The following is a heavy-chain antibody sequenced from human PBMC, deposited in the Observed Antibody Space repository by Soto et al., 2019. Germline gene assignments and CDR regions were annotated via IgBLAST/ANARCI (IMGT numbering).Heavy chain of an antibody. V-gene: IGHV4-31*03. Sequence: SETLSLTCTVSGGSISSGGYYWSWVRQHPGKGLEWIGYIYYSGSTYYNPSLKSRVTISVDTSKNQFSLKLSSVTAADTAVYYCARDKRTGELEPHPDYYYYYGMDVWGQGTTVTVSS. CDR2: IYYSGST. CDR3: ARDKRTGELEPHPDYYYYYGMDV. J-gene: IGHJ6*02. CDR1: GGSISSGGYY. D-gene: IGHD1-1*01.